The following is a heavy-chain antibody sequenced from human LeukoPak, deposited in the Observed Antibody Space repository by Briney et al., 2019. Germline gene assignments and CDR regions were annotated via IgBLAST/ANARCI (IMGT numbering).Heavy chain of an antibody. CDR3: ARAVGATMPHFDY. J-gene: IGHJ4*02. D-gene: IGHD1-26*01. Sequence: SVKVSCKASGGTFSSYTISWVRQAPGQGLEWMGRIIPILGIANYAQKFQGRVTITADKSTSTAYIELSSLRSEDTAVYYCARAVGATMPHFDYWGQGTLVTVSS. CDR2: IIPILGIA. CDR1: GGTFSSYT. V-gene: IGHV1-69*02.